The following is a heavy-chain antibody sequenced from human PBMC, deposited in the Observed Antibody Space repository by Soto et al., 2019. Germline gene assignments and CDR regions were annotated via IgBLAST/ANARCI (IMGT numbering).Heavy chain of an antibody. CDR2: INPTGGTT. J-gene: IGHJ4*02. CDR3: ALKVVTYYDN. Sequence: QVQLVQSGAEVKKPGASVRISCRASGYSFTSTYVHWVRQAPGQGPEWMRIINPTGGTTYYAQKFQGRLTITSDTSTDTVFMDLNDLTSEDTAAHFCALKVVTYYDNWGQGTLLTVSS. V-gene: IGHV1-46*01. CDR1: GYSFTSTY. D-gene: IGHD2-21*02.